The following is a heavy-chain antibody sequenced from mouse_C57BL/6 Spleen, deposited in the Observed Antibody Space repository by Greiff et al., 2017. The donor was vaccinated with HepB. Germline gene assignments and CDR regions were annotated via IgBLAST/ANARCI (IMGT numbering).Heavy chain of an antibody. CDR1: GFTFSDYY. CDR3: ARDDSNYFDY. J-gene: IGHJ2*01. Sequence: EVMLVESEGGLVQPGSSMKLSCTASGFTFSDYYMAWVRQVPEKGLEWVANINYDGSSTYYLDSLKSRFIISRDNAKNILYLQMSSLKSEDTATYYGARDDSNYFDYWGQGTTLTVSS. CDR2: INYDGSST. D-gene: IGHD2-5*01. V-gene: IGHV5-16*01.